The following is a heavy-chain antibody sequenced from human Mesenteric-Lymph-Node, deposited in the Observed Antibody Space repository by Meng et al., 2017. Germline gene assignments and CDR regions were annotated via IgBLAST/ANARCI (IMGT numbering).Heavy chain of an antibody. CDR2: INPNSGGT. CDR3: ARGRGSSSWSSDS. D-gene: IGHD6-13*01. Sequence: ASALVTCKASGNTFTGYYMHWVRQAPGQGLEWMGRINPNSGGTNYAQKFQGRVIMTRITSINTIYMELSRLRSDDTAVYYCARGRGSSSWSSDSWGQRTLVTVSS. V-gene: IGHV1-2*06. CDR1: GNTFTGYY. J-gene: IGHJ4*02.